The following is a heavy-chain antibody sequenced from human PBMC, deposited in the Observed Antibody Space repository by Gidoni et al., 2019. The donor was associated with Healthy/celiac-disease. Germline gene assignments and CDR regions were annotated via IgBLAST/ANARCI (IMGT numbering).Heavy chain of an antibody. CDR2: IGTAGDT. J-gene: IGHJ2*01. V-gene: IGHV3-13*01. CDR1: GFTFSSYD. D-gene: IGHD3-22*01. CDR3: ARGRDSSGRYWYFDL. Sequence: EVQLVESGGGLVQPGGSLRLSCAASGFTFSSYDMHWVRQATGKGLEWVSAIGTAGDTYYPGSVKGRFTISRENAKNSLYLQMNSLRAGDTAVYYCARGRDSSGRYWYFDLWGRGTLVTVSS.